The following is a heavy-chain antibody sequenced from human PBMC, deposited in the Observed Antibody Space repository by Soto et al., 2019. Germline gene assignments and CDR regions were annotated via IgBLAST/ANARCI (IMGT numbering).Heavy chain of an antibody. V-gene: IGHV1-46*01. CDR2: INPSGDSR. Sequence: GASVKVSCKASGFSFSDYFMHWVRQAPGQGLEWMGIINPSGDSRNYAQKFQGRVTMTRSTSISTAYMELSSLRSEDTAVYYCARGGYYYDSSAYYRPFGYWGQGTLVTVSS. CDR1: GFSFSDYF. D-gene: IGHD3-22*01. J-gene: IGHJ4*02. CDR3: ARGGYYYDSSAYYRPFGY.